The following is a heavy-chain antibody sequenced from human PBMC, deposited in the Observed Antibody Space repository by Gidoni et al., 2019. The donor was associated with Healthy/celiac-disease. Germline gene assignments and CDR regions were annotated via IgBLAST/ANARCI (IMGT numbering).Heavy chain of an antibody. CDR2: LYYSGST. CDR3: ARVYPPYYYDSSGYYFDY. J-gene: IGHJ4*02. V-gene: IGHV4-30-4*01. D-gene: IGHD3-22*01. Sequence: QVQLQESGPGLVKPSQTLSLTCTVSGGSISSGAYYWSWIRRPPGKCLEWMGYLYYSGSTYYNPSLKSRVTISVDTSKNQFSLKLSSVTAADTAVYYCARVYPPYYYDSSGYYFDYWGQGTLVTVSS. CDR1: GGSISSGAYY.